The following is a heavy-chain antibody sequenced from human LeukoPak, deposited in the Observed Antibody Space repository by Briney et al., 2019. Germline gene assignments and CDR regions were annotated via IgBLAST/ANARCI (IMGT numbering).Heavy chain of an antibody. CDR2: IHYSGIT. CDR1: RGSISDYY. CDR3: AGLETVTPFLYYGMDL. Sequence: LETLSLTCTVSRGSISDYYWTWIRQPPGKGLEWIGYIHYSGITKYNPSLKSRVFISVDTSKNQFSLDLSSVTAADTAVYFCAGLETVTPFLYYGMDLWGQGTTVTVSS. J-gene: IGHJ6*02. V-gene: IGHV4-59*01. D-gene: IGHD4-17*01.